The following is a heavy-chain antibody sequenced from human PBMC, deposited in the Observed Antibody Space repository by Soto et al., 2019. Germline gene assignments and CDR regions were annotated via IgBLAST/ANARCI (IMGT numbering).Heavy chain of an antibody. CDR2: IYYSGST. D-gene: IGHD4-17*01. Sequence: PSETLSLTCTVSGGSISSGDYYWSWIRQPPGKGLEWIGYIYYSGSTYYNPSLKSRVTISVDTSKNQFSLKLSSVTAADTAVYYCARDRIYAGYFDYWGQGTLVTVSS. CDR1: GGSISSGDYY. V-gene: IGHV4-30-4*01. CDR3: ARDRIYAGYFDY. J-gene: IGHJ4*02.